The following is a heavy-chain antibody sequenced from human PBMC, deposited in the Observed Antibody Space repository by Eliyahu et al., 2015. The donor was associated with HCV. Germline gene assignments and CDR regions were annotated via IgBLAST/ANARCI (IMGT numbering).Heavy chain of an antibody. CDR3: TTDPDPASPIYCSSTNCYEYFDY. D-gene: IGHD2-2*01. V-gene: IGHV3-15*01. CDR2: IKSKTDGGTT. J-gene: IGHJ4*02. Sequence: EVQLVESGGGLVKTGGSLRLSCXVSGFTFSNAWXIWXRXAPGKGLEWVGRIKSKTDGGTTDYAAPVKGRFIISRDDSKNTLYLQMNSLKTEDTAVYYCTTDPDPASPIYCSSTNCYEYFDYWGQGTLVTVSS. CDR1: GFTFSNAW.